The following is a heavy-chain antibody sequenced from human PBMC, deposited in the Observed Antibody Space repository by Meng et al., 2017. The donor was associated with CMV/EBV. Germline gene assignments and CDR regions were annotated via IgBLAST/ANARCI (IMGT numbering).Heavy chain of an antibody. D-gene: IGHD2-2*01. Sequence: SVKVSCKASGGTFSSYTISWVRQAPGQGLEWMGRIIPILGIANYAQKFQGRVTITADKSTSAAYMELSSLRSEDTAVYYCARGYCSSTSCSAPDYWGQGTLVTVSS. CDR2: IIPILGIA. V-gene: IGHV1-69*02. CDR3: ARGYCSSTSCSAPDY. J-gene: IGHJ4*02. CDR1: GGTFSSYT.